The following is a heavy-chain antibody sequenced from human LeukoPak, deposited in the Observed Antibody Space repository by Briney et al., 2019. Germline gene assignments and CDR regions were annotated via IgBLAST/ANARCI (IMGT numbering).Heavy chain of an antibody. CDR2: ISSSGGST. CDR3: AKDPASSGWYSGWFDP. D-gene: IGHD6-19*01. V-gene: IGHV3-23*01. CDR1: GFTFSSYA. Sequence: GGSLRLSCAASGFTFSSYAMSWVRQAPGKGLEWVSAISSSGGSTYYGDSVKGRFTISRDNSMNTLYLQMSSPRAEDTAVYYCAKDPASSGWYSGWFDPWGQGTLVTVSS. J-gene: IGHJ5*02.